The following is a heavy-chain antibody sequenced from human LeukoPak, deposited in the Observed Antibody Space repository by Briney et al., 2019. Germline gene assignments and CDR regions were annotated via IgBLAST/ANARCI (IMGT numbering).Heavy chain of an antibody. CDR3: VGAAADTTPRP. Sequence: GGSLRLSCSASGFTFSSYGMHWVRQAPGKGLECVSGISNKGGSTYYADSVKGRFTISRDNSKNTLHLQMNSLRAEDTAVYYCVGAAADTTPRPWGQGTLVTVSS. CDR1: GFTFSSYG. V-gene: IGHV3-64D*09. D-gene: IGHD6-13*01. J-gene: IGHJ4*02. CDR2: ISNKGGST.